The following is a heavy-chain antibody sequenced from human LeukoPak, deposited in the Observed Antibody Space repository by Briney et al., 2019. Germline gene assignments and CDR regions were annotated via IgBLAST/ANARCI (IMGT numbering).Heavy chain of an antibody. D-gene: IGHD1-26*01. V-gene: IGHV3-23*01. CDR1: GFTFSSYA. Sequence: AGGSLRLSCAASGFTFSSYAMSWVRQAPGKGLEWVSAISGSGGSTYYADSVKGRFTISRDNSKNTLYLQMNSLRAEDTAVYYCAKPPWELKSPEYFQHWGQGTLVTVSS. CDR2: ISGSGGST. J-gene: IGHJ1*01. CDR3: AKPPWELKSPEYFQH.